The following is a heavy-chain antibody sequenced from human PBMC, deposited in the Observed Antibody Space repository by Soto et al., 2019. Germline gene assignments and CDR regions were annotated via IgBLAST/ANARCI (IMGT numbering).Heavy chain of an antibody. D-gene: IGHD3-10*01. Sequence: EFQVMQSGGGLVQPGGSLRLACAASGFPFSTTDMSLVRQAPGKGLEWVSTISGGGETTYYADSVKGRFTISRDNFKNTVYLQMDGLIVDDTALYYCAKNSGWFNTWGQGDLVTVSS. J-gene: IGHJ5*02. CDR2: ISGGGETT. CDR1: GFPFSTTD. V-gene: IGHV3-23*01. CDR3: AKNSGWFNT.